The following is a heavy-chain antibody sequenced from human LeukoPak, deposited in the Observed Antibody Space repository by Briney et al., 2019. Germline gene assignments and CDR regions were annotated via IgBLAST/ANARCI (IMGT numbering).Heavy chain of an antibody. CDR2: ISGSGDTT. J-gene: IGHJ4*02. V-gene: IGHV3-23*01. Sequence: GGSLRLSCAASGFTFSSYAISWVRQAPGKGLERVSHISGSGDTTYYADSVKGRFTISRDNSKNTLYLQMNSLRAEDTAVYYCARWTYYYDSSGYPELDYWGQGTLVTVSS. CDR1: GFTFSSYA. CDR3: ARWTYYYDSSGYPELDY. D-gene: IGHD3-22*01.